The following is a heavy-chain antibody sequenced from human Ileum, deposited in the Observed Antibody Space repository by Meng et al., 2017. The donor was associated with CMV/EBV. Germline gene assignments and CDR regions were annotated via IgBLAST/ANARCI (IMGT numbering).Heavy chain of an antibody. J-gene: IGHJ4*02. CDR3: ARVFNF. CDR1: HVSITSSEVY. CDR2: FHSSETT. V-gene: IGHV4-39*07. D-gene: IGHD3-10*02. Sequence: TLSLTFIVSHVSITSSEVYLGWFRQPPGKGLEWIGSFHSSETTYYNPSLKSRATISADSSRNRFSLSVNSATAADTAVYYCARVFNFWGQGTLVTVSS.